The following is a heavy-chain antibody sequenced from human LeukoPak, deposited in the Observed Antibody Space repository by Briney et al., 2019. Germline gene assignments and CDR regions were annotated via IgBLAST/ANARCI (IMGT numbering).Heavy chain of an antibody. V-gene: IGHV4-4*07. CDR3: AREDSSSWYPQGNWFDP. CDR1: GRSISSYY. D-gene: IGHD6-13*01. Sequence: SETLSLTRTVSGRSISSYYWSWIRQHAGKGLEWIGRIYTSGSTTYNPSLKSRVTMSVDTSKNQFSLKLSSVTAADTAVYYCAREDSSSWYPQGNWFDPWGQGTLVTVSS. J-gene: IGHJ5*02. CDR2: IYTSGST.